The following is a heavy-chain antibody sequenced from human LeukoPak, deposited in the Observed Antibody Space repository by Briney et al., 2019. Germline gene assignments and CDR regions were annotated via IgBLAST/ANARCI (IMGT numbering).Heavy chain of an antibody. Sequence: SETLSLTCAAYGGSFSGYYWSWIRQPPGKGLEWIGEINHSRSTNYNPSLKSRVTISVDTSKNQFSLKLSSVTAADTAVYYCAGILSSTSSVDYWGQGTLVTVSS. J-gene: IGHJ4*02. V-gene: IGHV4-34*01. CDR3: AGILSSTSSVDY. CDR2: INHSRST. CDR1: GGSFSGYY. D-gene: IGHD2-2*01.